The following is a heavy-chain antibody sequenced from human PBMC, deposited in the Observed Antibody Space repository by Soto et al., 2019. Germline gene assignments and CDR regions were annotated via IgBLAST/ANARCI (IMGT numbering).Heavy chain of an antibody. V-gene: IGHV3-7*01. CDR3: ARDLGRYYDFWSGYYYGDYYYYGMDV. D-gene: IGHD3-3*01. Sequence: PGGSLRLSCAASGFTFSSYWMSWVRQAPGKGLEWVANIKQDGSEKYYVDSVKGRFTISRDNAKNSLYLQMNSLRAEDTAVYYCARDLGRYYDFWSGYYYGDYYYYGMDVWGQGTTVTVSS. CDR1: GFTFSSYW. CDR2: IKQDGSEK. J-gene: IGHJ6*02.